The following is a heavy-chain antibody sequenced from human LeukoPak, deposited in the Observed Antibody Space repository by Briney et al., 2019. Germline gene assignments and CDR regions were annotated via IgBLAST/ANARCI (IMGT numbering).Heavy chain of an antibody. Sequence: SQTLSLTCSVSGASIGSHYYYWTWIPQPPGKGLEWVGFISSNGDTYYNPSLESRVTISRDTSKNQFSLRPSSVSATDTAVYYCARLASDNGQRVGALDFWGQSTMVTVSS. CDR1: GASIGSHYYY. D-gene: IGHD4-17*01. CDR2: ISSNGDT. V-gene: IGHV4-30-4*01. J-gene: IGHJ3*01. CDR3: ARLASDNGQRVGALDF.